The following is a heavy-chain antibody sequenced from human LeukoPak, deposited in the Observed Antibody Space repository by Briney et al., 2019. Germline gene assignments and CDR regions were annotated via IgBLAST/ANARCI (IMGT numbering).Heavy chain of an antibody. CDR2: IIPIFGTA. J-gene: IGHJ4*02. V-gene: IGHV1-69*13. CDR1: GGTFSSYA. CDR3: AIPNYDILTGPDLYYFDY. Sequence: SVKVSCKASGGTFSSYAINWVRQAPGQGLEWMGGIIPIFGTANYAQKFQGRVTITADESTSTAYMELSSLRSEDTAVYYCAIPNYDILTGPDLYYFDYWGQGTLVTVSS. D-gene: IGHD3-9*01.